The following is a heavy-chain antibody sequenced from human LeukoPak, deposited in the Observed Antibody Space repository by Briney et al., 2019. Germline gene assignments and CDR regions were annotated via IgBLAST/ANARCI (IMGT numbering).Heavy chain of an antibody. D-gene: IGHD1-7*01. V-gene: IGHV4-4*07. CDR2: MYTSGIT. CDR1: GYSFSSYF. Sequence: PSETLSLTCTVSGYSFSSYFWSWIRQPAGKGLEWIGRMYTSGITNSNPSLKSRVTMSVDTSKNQFSLNLTSVTAADTAVYYCAREITGTRGVDYWGQGILVTVSS. J-gene: IGHJ4*02. CDR3: AREITGTRGVDY.